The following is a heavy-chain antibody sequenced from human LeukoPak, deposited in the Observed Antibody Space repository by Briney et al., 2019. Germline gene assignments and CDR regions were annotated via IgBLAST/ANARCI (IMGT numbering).Heavy chain of an antibody. Sequence: PGRSLRLSCAAPGFTFRNYAMHWVRQAPGKGLQWVAVISYDGANKYYTDSVKGRFTISRDNSKNTLYLQMNSLRAEDTAVYYCASQTPRRLPIAVADYFDYWGQGTLVTVSS. CDR3: ASQTPRRLPIAVADYFDY. V-gene: IGHV3-30*07. CDR1: GFTFRNYA. CDR2: ISYDGANK. J-gene: IGHJ4*02. D-gene: IGHD6-19*01.